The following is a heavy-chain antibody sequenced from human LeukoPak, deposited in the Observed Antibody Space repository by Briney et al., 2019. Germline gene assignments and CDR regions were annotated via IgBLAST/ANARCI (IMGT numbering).Heavy chain of an antibody. Sequence: PSETLSLTCTVSGGSISSYYWSWIRQPAGKGLEWIGRIYTSGSTNYNPSLKSRVTMSVDTSKNQFSLKLSSVTAADTAVYYCARDYRYYYDSSGYYYLLEFGFDPWGQGTLVTVSS. CDR1: GGSISSYY. D-gene: IGHD3-22*01. V-gene: IGHV4-4*07. CDR2: IYTSGST. CDR3: ARDYRYYYDSSGYYYLLEFGFDP. J-gene: IGHJ5*02.